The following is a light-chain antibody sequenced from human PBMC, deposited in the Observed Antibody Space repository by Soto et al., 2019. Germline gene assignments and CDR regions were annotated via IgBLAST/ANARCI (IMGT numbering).Light chain of an antibody. CDR3: QQSYRIPVT. J-gene: IGKJ2*01. Sequence: DIQMTQSPSSLSASVGDRVTITCRASQSIATFLNWYQERPGQAPRLLIYAASNLENWVPSTFSGSGSATVFTLTISSLQPEDFATYYGQQSYRIPVTFGQGTKLEIK. V-gene: IGKV1-39*01. CDR2: AAS. CDR1: QSIATF.